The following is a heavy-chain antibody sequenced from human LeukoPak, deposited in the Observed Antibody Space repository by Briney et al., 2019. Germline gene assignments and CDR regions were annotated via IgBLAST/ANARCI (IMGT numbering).Heavy chain of an antibody. Sequence: RASETLSLTCTVSGGSISSRSYYWGWIRQPPGKGLEWIGSIYYSGSTYYNPSLKSRVTISVDTSKNQFSLKLSSVTAADTAVYYCARGSVAGRYYYYYGMDVWGQGTTVTVSS. D-gene: IGHD6-19*01. CDR1: GGSISSRSYY. CDR2: IYYSGST. V-gene: IGHV4-39*07. J-gene: IGHJ6*02. CDR3: ARGSVAGRYYYYYGMDV.